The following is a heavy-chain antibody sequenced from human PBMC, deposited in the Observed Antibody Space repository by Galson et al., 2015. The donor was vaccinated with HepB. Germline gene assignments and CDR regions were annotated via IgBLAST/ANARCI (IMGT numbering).Heavy chain of an antibody. V-gene: IGHV5-51*03. CDR1: GYSFTGYW. Sequence: QSGAEVKKPGESLKISCETSGYSFTGYWIGWVRQMPGKGLEWMGIIYPGDSDTRYSPSFQGQVTMSIDKSISTAYLHWSSLKASGTAIYYCARNGYCSDGACYGFDFWGQGTLVTVSS. CDR3: ARNGYCSDGACYGFDF. J-gene: IGHJ4*02. D-gene: IGHD2-15*01. CDR2: IYPGDSDT.